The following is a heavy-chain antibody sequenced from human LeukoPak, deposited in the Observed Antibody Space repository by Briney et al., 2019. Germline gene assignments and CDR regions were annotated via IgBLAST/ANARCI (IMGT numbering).Heavy chain of an antibody. V-gene: IGHV4-38-2*02. CDR2: IYHSGST. CDR3: ARDQGWGVMVYYFDY. J-gene: IGHJ4*02. CDR1: GGSFSRYY. Sequence: SETLSLTCAVSGGSFSRYYWSWIRQSPGKGLEWIGSIYHSGSTYYNPSLKSRVTISVDTSKNQFSLRLSSVTAADTAVYYCARDQGWGVMVYYFDYWGQGTLVTVSS. D-gene: IGHD3-16*01.